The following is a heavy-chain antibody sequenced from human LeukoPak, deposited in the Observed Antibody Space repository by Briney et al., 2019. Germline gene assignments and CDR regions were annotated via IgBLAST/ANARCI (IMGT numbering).Heavy chain of an antibody. D-gene: IGHD1-26*01. J-gene: IGHJ6*02. Sequence: SETLSLTCTVSGGSISSGSYYWSWIRQPAGKGLEWLGRIYTSGSTNYNPSLKSRVTISVATSKNQFSLKLSSVTAADTAVYYCARDWVSDVYGMDVWGQGTTVTVSS. CDR1: GGSISSGSYY. V-gene: IGHV4-61*02. CDR2: IYTSGST. CDR3: ARDWVSDVYGMDV.